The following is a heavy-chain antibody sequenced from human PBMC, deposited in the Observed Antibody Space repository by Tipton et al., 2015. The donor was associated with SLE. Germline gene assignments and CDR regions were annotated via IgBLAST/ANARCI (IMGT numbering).Heavy chain of an antibody. J-gene: IGHJ3*02. V-gene: IGHV4-39*01. D-gene: IGHD4-17*01. Sequence: TLSLTCNVSGGSISSSGYYWGWIRQPPGKGLEWIGSIYHSGSTYYNPSLKSRVTISVDTSKEQFSLMLTSVTAADTAVYYCASADYADHGAFDIWGQGTMVTVSS. CDR2: IYHSGST. CDR1: GGSISSSGYY. CDR3: ASADYADHGAFDI.